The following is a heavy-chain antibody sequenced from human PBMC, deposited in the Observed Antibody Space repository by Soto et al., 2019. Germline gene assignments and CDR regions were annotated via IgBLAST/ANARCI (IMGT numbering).Heavy chain of an antibody. V-gene: IGHV3-74*01. CDR3: ASLATPGSYYYYGMDV. J-gene: IGHJ6*02. CDR1: GFTFSTYW. Sequence: PGGSLRLSCAASGFTFSTYWMHWVRQAPGKGLVWVSRINSDGSSTNYADSVKGRFTISRDNAKNTLYLRINSLRAEDTAVYYCASLATPGSYYYYGMDVWGQRTTVTVSS. CDR2: INSDGSST. D-gene: IGHD1-26*01.